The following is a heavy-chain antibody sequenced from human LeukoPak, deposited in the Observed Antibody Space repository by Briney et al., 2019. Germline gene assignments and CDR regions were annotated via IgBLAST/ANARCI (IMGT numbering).Heavy chain of an antibody. Sequence: PGGSLRLSCAASGFTFSSYSMNWVRQAPGKGLEWVSYISSSSSTIYYADSVKGRFTISRDNAKNSLYLQMNSLRAEDTAVYYCAKDLGYCSSTSCRHPDYWGQGTLVTVSS. CDR3: AKDLGYCSSTSCRHPDY. CDR2: ISSSSSTI. V-gene: IGHV3-48*01. D-gene: IGHD2-2*01. CDR1: GFTFSSYS. J-gene: IGHJ4*02.